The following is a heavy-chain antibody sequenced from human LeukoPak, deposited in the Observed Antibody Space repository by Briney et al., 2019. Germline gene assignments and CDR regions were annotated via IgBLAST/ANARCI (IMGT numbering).Heavy chain of an antibody. Sequence: SETLSLTCTVSGGSISSGGYYWGWIRQHPGKGLEWIGYIYYSGSTYYNPSLKSRVIISVDTSKNQFSLKLSSVTAADTAVYYCARGPYYYGSGSYPSPTDYWGQGTLVTVSS. J-gene: IGHJ4*02. CDR2: IYYSGST. CDR3: ARGPYYYGSGSYPSPTDY. V-gene: IGHV4-31*03. D-gene: IGHD3-10*01. CDR1: GGSISSGGYY.